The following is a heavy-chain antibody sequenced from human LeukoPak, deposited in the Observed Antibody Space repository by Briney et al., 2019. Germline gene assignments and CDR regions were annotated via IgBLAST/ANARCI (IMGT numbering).Heavy chain of an antibody. V-gene: IGHV4-31*03. CDR1: GGSISSGGYY. D-gene: IGHD6-13*01. CDR2: IYYSGST. CDR3: ASRGYSSSWYYFDY. J-gene: IGHJ4*02. Sequence: SETLSLTCTVSGGSISSGGYYWSWIRQHPGKGLEWIGYIYYSGSTYYNPSLKSRVTISVDTSKNQFSLKLSSVTAADTAVYYCASRGYSSSWYYFDYWGQGTLVTVSS.